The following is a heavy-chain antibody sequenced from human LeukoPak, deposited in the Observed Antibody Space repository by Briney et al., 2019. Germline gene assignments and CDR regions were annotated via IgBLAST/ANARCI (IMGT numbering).Heavy chain of an antibody. D-gene: IGHD6-19*01. V-gene: IGHV3-23*01. CDR1: GFTFSSYS. J-gene: IGHJ4*02. CDR2: ISGSGGST. CDR3: AKVYSAGWYSGYFDY. Sequence: GGSLRLSCAASGFTFSSYSMNWVRQAPGKGLEWVSAISGSGGSTFYADSVKGRFTISRDNSKNTLYLQMNSLRAEDTAVYYCAKVYSAGWYSGYFDYWGQGTLVTVSS.